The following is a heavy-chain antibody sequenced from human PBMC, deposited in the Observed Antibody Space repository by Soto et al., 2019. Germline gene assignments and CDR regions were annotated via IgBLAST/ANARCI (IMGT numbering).Heavy chain of an antibody. CDR1: GGTFSSYT. CDR3: ASNGLSRGGGGY. Sequence: QVQLVQSGAEVKKPGSSVKVSCKASGGTFSSYTISWVRQAPGQGLEWMGRIIPILGIANYAQKFQGRVTITADKSTRTAYMELSSLRSEDTAVYYCASNGLSRGGGGYWGQGTLVTVSS. D-gene: IGHD3-16*01. CDR2: IIPILGIA. V-gene: IGHV1-69*02. J-gene: IGHJ4*02.